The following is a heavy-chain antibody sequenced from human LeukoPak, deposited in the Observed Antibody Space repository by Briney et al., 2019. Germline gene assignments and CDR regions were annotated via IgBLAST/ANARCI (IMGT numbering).Heavy chain of an antibody. CDR2: ISYDGSNK. CDR1: GFTFSSYG. J-gene: IGHJ6*02. Sequence: PGGSLRLSCAASGFTFSSYGMHWVRQAPGKWLEWVAVISYDGSNKYYADSVKGRFTISRDNSKNTLYLQMNSLRAEDTAVYYCAKEGYDSSGYSGYYGMVVWGQGTTVTVSS. CDR3: AKEGYDSSGYSGYYGMVV. V-gene: IGHV3-30*18. D-gene: IGHD3-22*01.